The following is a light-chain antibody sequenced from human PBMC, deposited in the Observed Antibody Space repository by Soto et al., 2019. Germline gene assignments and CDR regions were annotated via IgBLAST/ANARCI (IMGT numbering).Light chain of an antibody. V-gene: IGLV1-51*02. CDR3: GTWDSSLSAWV. CDR1: SSNIGNNY. J-gene: IGLJ3*02. Sequence: QSALTQPPSVSAAPGQKVTMSCSGSSSNIGNNYVSWYQQLPGTAPKLLIHENNRRRSEIPDRFSGSKSGTSATLGITGLQTGDEADYYCGTWDSSLSAWVFGGGTKVTVL. CDR2: ENN.